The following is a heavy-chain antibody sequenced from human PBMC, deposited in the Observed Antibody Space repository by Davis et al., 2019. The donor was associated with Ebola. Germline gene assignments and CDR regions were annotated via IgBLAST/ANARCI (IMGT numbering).Heavy chain of an antibody. CDR2: IYYSGST. CDR3: AGVLGSNYEY. CDR1: GGSISSSSYY. Sequence: PSETLSLTCTVSGGSISSSSYYWGWIRQPPGKGLEWIGSIYYSGSTYYNPSLKSRVTISVDTSKNQFSLKLSSVTAADTAVYYCAGVLGSNYEYWGQGTLVTVSS. J-gene: IGHJ4*02. D-gene: IGHD4-11*01. V-gene: IGHV4-39*07.